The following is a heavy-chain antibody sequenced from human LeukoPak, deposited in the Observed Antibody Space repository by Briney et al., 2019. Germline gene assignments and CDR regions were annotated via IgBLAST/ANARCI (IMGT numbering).Heavy chain of an antibody. CDR3: ARTDTAMATDAFDI. V-gene: IGHV1-8*01. J-gene: IGHJ3*02. Sequence: ASVKVSCKASGDTFTSFEINWVRQATGRGLEWMGWMNPNNGNTGYAQKFQGRITMTRSTSISTAYMELSSLRSEDAAVYYCARTDTAMATDAFDIWGQGTMVTVSS. CDR2: MNPNNGNT. CDR1: GDTFTSFE. D-gene: IGHD5-18*01.